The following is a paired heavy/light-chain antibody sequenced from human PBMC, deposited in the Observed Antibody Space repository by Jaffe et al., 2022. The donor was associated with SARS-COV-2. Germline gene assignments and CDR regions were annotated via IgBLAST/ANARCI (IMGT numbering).Heavy chain of an antibody. J-gene: IGHJ6*03. CDR2: MNPSSGKT. D-gene: IGHD7-27*01. CDR1: GYTFHTYD. CDR3: ARADFFIRWHWGDYYYKYMDV. V-gene: IGHV1-8*01. Sequence: QVQLVQSGAEVKKPGASVKVSCKAAGYTFHTYDINWVRQATGQGLEWMGWMNPSSGKTGYAQKFQGRVTMTRNISISTAYLDLSSLTSEDTAVYYCARADFFIRWHWGDYYYKYMDVWGKGTTVTVSS.
Light chain of an antibody. CDR1: SSNIGAGYD. Sequence: QSVLTQPPSVSGAPGQRVTISCTGSSSNIGAGYDVHWYQHLPGTAPQLLIYANTYRPSGVPDRFSGSKSGASASLAISGLQADDEAVYYCQSYDSSLSGSVFGGGTKLTVL. V-gene: IGLV1-40*01. J-gene: IGLJ2*01. CDR3: QSYDSSLSGSV. CDR2: ANT.